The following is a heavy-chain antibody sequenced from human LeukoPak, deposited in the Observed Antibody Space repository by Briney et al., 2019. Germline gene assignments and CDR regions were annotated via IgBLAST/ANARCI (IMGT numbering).Heavy chain of an antibody. Sequence: GGSLRLSCAASGFNFSAYGMHWVRQAPGKGLEWVAFIRYDGNLKYYADSVKGRFTISRDNSKNTLDLQMNSLRVEDTAVYYCAKPTSLKDANYGLTGTNCWGPGILVTVSS. CDR2: IRYDGNLK. V-gene: IGHV3-30*02. CDR1: GFNFSAYG. J-gene: IGHJ4*02. D-gene: IGHD1-14*01. CDR3: AKPTSLKDANYGLTGTNC.